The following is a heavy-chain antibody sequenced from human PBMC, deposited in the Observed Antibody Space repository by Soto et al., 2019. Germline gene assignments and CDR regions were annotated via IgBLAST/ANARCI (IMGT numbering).Heavy chain of an antibody. J-gene: IGHJ6*02. CDR2: IYYSGST. CDR1: GGSISSYY. CDR3: ARGYCSSTSCHNYYYYGMDV. D-gene: IGHD2-2*01. Sequence: QVQLQESGPGLVKPSETLSLTCTVSGGSISSYYWSWIRRPPGKGLEWIGYIYYSGSTNYNPSLKSRVTISVDTSKNQFSLKLSSVTAADTAVYYCARGYCSSTSCHNYYYYGMDVWGQGTTVTVSS. V-gene: IGHV4-59*01.